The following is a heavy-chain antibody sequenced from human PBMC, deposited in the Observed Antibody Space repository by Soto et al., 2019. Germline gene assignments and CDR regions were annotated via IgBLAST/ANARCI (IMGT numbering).Heavy chain of an antibody. CDR2: ISYDGTNK. D-gene: IGHD6-19*01. J-gene: IGHJ6*02. CDR1: GFSFSISP. CDR3: AKPLQQWLLQGSGVDV. Sequence: PGGSLRLSCAASGFSFSISPMHWVRQAPGKGPEWVALISYDGTNKFYADSVKGRFTISRDNSRDTLYLQMNSLRVEDTAIYYCAKPLQQWLLQGSGVDVWGQGATVTVSS. V-gene: IGHV3-30-3*02.